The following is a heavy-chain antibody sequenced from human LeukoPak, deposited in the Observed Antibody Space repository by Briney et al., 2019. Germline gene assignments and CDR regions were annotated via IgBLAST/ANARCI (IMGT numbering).Heavy chain of an antibody. CDR2: IKQDGSDK. J-gene: IGHJ4*02. CDR1: GFTFSTYW. Sequence: GGSLRLSCAASGFTFSTYWMSWVRQAPGKGLEWVANIKQDGSDKYYVDSVKGRFTISRDSAKNSLYLQMNSLRAEDTAVYYCARGRYCSGGGCYYFDYWGQGTLVTVSS. D-gene: IGHD2-15*01. V-gene: IGHV3-7*04. CDR3: ARGRYCSGGGCYYFDY.